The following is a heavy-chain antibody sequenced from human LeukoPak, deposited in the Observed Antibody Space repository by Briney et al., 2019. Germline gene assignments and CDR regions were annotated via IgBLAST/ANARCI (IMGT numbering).Heavy chain of an antibody. CDR3: ARDFWSGYYSDFDFDY. CDR2: IIPILGIA. J-gene: IGHJ4*02. V-gene: IGHV1-18*01. D-gene: IGHD3-3*01. Sequence: ASVKVSCKASGYTFTSYGISWVRQAPGQGLEWMGRIIPILGIANYAQKFQGRVTMTTDTSTSTAYMELRSLRSDDTAVYYCARDFWSGYYSDFDFDYWGQGTLVTVSS. CDR1: GYTFTSYG.